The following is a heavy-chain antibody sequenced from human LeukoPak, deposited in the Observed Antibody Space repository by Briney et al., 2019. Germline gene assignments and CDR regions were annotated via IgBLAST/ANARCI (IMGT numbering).Heavy chain of an antibody. J-gene: IGHJ4*02. CDR1: GFTFSSYA. CDR2: ISGSGGST. Sequence: PGGSLRLSCAASGFTFSSYAMSWVRQAPGKGLEWVSAISGSGGSTYYADSVKGRFTISRDNSQNTLYLQMNSLRAEDTALYYCAKDLVDTAMIDFDYWGQGTLVTVSS. CDR3: AKDLVDTAMIDFDY. D-gene: IGHD5-18*01. V-gene: IGHV3-23*01.